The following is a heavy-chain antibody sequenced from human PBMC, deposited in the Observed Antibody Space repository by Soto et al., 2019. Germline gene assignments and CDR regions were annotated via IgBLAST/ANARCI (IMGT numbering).Heavy chain of an antibody. CDR1: GFTFSNYW. Sequence: GGSLRLSCAASGFTFSNYWMIWVRQAPGKGLEWVANIKQDGSEEYYVDSVKGRFTISRDNAKNSLYLQMNSLRAEDTAVYYCAIDGLSLEWLAGMDVWGQGTTVTVSS. J-gene: IGHJ6*02. CDR2: IKQDGSEE. V-gene: IGHV3-7*01. D-gene: IGHD3-3*01. CDR3: AIDGLSLEWLAGMDV.